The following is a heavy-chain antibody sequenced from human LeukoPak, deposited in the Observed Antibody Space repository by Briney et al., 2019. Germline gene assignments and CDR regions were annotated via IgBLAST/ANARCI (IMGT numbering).Heavy chain of an antibody. CDR2: ISAYNGNT. CDR3: ARDEDGGYRFAYYYYGMDV. V-gene: IGHV1-18*01. Sequence: GASVTVSFKASGYTFTSYGISWVRQAPGQGLEWMGWISAYNGNTNYAQKLQGRVTMTTDTSTSTAYMELRSLRSDDTAVYYCARDEDGGYRFAYYYYGMDVWGQGTTVTVSS. CDR1: GYTFTSYG. J-gene: IGHJ6*02. D-gene: IGHD5-18*01.